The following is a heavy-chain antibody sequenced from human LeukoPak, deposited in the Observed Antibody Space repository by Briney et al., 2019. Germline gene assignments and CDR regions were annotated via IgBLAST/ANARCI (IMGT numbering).Heavy chain of an antibody. CDR1: GGSISSGNYY. CDR3: ARVNVVATQRAFDI. Sequence: PSETLSPTCTVSGGSISSGNYYWSWIRQPAGKGLEWIGRIYSSGSTNYNPSLKSRVTISVDTSKNQFSLKLSSVTAADTAVYYCARVNVVATQRAFDIWGQGTMVTVSS. V-gene: IGHV4-61*02. CDR2: IYSSGST. D-gene: IGHD2-21*02. J-gene: IGHJ3*02.